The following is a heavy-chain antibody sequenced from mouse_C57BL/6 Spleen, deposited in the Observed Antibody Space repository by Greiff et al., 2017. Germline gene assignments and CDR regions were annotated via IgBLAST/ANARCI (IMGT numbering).Heavy chain of an antibody. D-gene: IGHD1-1*01. V-gene: IGHV1-47*01. CDR2: FHPYNDDT. CDR1: GYTFTTYP. J-gene: IGHJ1*03. CDR3: ARSYGSSYVGWYFDV. Sequence: VQLQQSGAELVKPGASVKMSCKASGYTFTTYPIEWMKQNHGQSLEWIGNFHPYNDDTKYNEKFKGKATLTVEKSSSTVYLELSRLTSADSAVYYCARSYGSSYVGWYFDVWGTGTTVTVSS.